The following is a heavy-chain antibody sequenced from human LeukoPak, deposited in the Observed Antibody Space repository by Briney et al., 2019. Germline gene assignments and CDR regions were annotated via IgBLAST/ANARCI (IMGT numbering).Heavy chain of an antibody. V-gene: IGHV3-74*01. D-gene: IGHD3/OR15-3a*01. Sequence: GGSLRLSCAASGFTFRSYWMTWVRQVPGKGLVSVSRIESDGRTAYADSVKGRLIISRDNAKNTLYLQMNSLRVEDTAVYYCARDGRGPDYWGQGTLVTVSS. CDR3: ARDGRGPDY. J-gene: IGHJ4*02. CDR1: GFTFRSYW. CDR2: IESDGRT.